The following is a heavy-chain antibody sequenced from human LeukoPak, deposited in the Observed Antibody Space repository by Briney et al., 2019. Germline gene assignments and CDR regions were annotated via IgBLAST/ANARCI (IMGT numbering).Heavy chain of an antibody. V-gene: IGHV4-39*01. D-gene: IGHD4-23*01. CDR2: MYHSGGT. CDR3: ARHFDPNYGGYSAFDY. Sequence: PSETLSLTCTVSGGSISSSSYYWGWVRQPPGKGLEWIGSMYHSGGTYYNPSLKSRVTISVDTSKNQFSLKLSSVTAADTAVYYCARHFDPNYGGYSAFDYWGQGTLVTVSS. CDR1: GGSISSSSYY. J-gene: IGHJ4*02.